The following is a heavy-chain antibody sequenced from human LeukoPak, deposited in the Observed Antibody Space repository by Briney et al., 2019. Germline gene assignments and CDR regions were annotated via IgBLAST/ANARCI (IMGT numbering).Heavy chain of an antibody. CDR1: GFTFDDYA. Sequence: GGSLRLSCAASGFTFDDYAMHWVRQAPGKGLEWVSGISWNSVNIGHEDSVKGRFTISRDNAKNSLHLQMNSLRAEDTAVYYCAKKPYAPYSSSWHRSDYYYYYGMDVWGQGTTVTVSS. J-gene: IGHJ6*02. CDR2: ISWNSVNI. CDR3: AKKPYAPYSSSWHRSDYYYYYGMDV. V-gene: IGHV3-9*01. D-gene: IGHD6-13*01.